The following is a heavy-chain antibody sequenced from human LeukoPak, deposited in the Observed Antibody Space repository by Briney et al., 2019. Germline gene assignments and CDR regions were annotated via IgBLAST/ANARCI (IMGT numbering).Heavy chain of an antibody. Sequence: ASVKVSCKASGYTFTGYYMHWVRQAPGQGLEWMGWINPNSGGTNYAQKFQGWVTMTRDTSISTAYMELSRLRSDDTAVYYCARDSAEYQLLYWFDPWGQGTLVTVSS. CDR2: INPNSGGT. CDR3: ARDSAEYQLLYWFDP. CDR1: GYTFTGYY. D-gene: IGHD2-2*01. J-gene: IGHJ5*02. V-gene: IGHV1-2*04.